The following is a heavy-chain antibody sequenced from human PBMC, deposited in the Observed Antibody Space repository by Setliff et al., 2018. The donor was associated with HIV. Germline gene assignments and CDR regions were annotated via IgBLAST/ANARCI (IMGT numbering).Heavy chain of an antibody. CDR1: GYTFSSYG. J-gene: IGHJ4*02. Sequence: ASVKVSCKASGYTFSSYGISWVRQTPGQGLEWMGWISAANGKKYYAPKVHDRITLTMDISTTTAHLQLRSLRPDDTAVYFCAREVPSNTGSYYKQYWGQGTLVTVSS. D-gene: IGHD3-10*01. V-gene: IGHV1-18*01. CDR2: ISAANGKK. CDR3: AREVPSNTGSYYKQY.